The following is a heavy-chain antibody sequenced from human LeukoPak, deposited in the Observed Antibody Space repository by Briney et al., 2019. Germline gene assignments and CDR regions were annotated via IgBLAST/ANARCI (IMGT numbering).Heavy chain of an antibody. CDR3: ARDYGYGHYYYYMDV. J-gene: IGHJ6*03. V-gene: IGHV1-69*05. Sequence: ASVKVSCKASGGTFSSYAISWVRQAPGQGLEWMGGIIPIFGTANYAQKFQGRVTMTRDTSISTAYMELSRLRSDDTAVYYCARDYGYGHYYYYMDVWGKGTTVTISS. CDR1: GGTFSSYA. D-gene: IGHD5-12*01. CDR2: IIPIFGTA.